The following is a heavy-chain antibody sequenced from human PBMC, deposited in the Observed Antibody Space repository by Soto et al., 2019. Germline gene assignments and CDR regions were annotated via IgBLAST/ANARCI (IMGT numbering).Heavy chain of an antibody. V-gene: IGHV1-18*01. CDR1: GYTFTSYG. CDR3: ARGTYGDY. Sequence: QGHLVQSGAEVQKPGASVKVSCKGSGYTFTSYGITWVRQAPGQGLEWMGWISAHNGNTDYAQKLQGRVTVTRDTSTSTAYIELRSLSSDDTGVYYCARGTYGDYWGQGELVTVSS. CDR2: ISAHNGNT. D-gene: IGHD4-17*01. J-gene: IGHJ4*02.